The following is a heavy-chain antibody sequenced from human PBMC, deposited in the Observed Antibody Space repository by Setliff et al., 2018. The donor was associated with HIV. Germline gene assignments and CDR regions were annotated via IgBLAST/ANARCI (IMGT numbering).Heavy chain of an antibody. Sequence: PSETLSLTCTVSGGSITGHYWSWIRQPAGRGLEWIGRISTSGITNYNPSLKSRVTISVDTSKNQFSLRVRSVTAADTAVYYCARLGMTTVGIGDVFDIWGQGTMVTVSS. CDR1: GGSITGHY. J-gene: IGHJ3*02. CDR3: ARLGMTTVGIGDVFDI. CDR2: ISTSGIT. D-gene: IGHD4-17*01. V-gene: IGHV4-4*07.